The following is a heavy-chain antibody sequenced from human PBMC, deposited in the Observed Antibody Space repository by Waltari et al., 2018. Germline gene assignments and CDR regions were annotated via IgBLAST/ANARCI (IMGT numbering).Heavy chain of an antibody. D-gene: IGHD7-27*01. V-gene: IGHV1-2*06. J-gene: IGHJ4*02. Sequence: QVQMVQSGAEVKKPGASVKVSCKASGYSFTAYYLHWVRQAPGQGLEWMGRLNPNRGGRTYAQMFQGRVTMTRDTSIRTAYMEVTGLRSDDTAVYYCARVLSTVQLGIFAYWGQGTVVTVSS. CDR2: LNPNRGGR. CDR3: ARVLSTVQLGIFAY. CDR1: GYSFTAYY.